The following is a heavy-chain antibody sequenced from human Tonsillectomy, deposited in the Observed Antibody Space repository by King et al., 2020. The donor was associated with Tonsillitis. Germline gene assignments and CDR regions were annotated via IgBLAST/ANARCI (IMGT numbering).Heavy chain of an antibody. D-gene: IGHD3-16*01. CDR3: AKGDMGYYYYGMDV. V-gene: IGHV3-23*04. J-gene: IGHJ6*02. CDR2: ISCTRVTT. CDR1: GFTFSSYA. Sequence: VQLVESGGGLVQPGGSLRVSCAASGFTFSSYAMSWVRQAPGKGLEWVSVISCTRVTTYYADSVKGRFTISRDNSKNTLYLQMNSLRAEDTAVYYCAKGDMGYYYYGMDVWGQGTTVTVSS.